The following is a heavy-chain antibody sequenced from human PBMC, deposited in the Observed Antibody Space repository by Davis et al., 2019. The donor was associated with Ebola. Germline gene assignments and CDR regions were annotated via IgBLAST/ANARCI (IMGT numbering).Heavy chain of an antibody. CDR3: ARTVLGSLEY. CDR2: INYSGIT. J-gene: IGHJ4*02. CDR1: GGSISSYY. Sequence: PSETLSLTCTVSGGSISSYYWSWIRQSPGKGLEWIGYINYSGITNYNPSLKSRVTISVDTSKNQFSLKVSSVTAADTAVYYCARTVLGSLEYWGQGTLVTVSS. D-gene: IGHD3-10*01. V-gene: IGHV4-59*08.